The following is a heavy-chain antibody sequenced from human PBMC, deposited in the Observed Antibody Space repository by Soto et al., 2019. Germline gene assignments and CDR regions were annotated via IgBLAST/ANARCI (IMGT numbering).Heavy chain of an antibody. CDR1: GYTFAYYG. Sequence: AAVKVSCKASGYTFAYYGIGWVRQAPGQGLEWLGWISAYNGNTHHAQNLQGRVTMTTDTSTSTAYMELRSLRSDDTAVYYCARGGQECSSTGCSYNYDGMDVWGQGTTVTVSS. CDR3: ARGGQECSSTGCSYNYDGMDV. J-gene: IGHJ6*02. D-gene: IGHD2-2*01. V-gene: IGHV1-18*01. CDR2: ISAYNGNT.